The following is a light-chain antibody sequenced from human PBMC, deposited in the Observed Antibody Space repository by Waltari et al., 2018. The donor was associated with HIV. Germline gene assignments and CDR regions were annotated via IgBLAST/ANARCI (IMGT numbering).Light chain of an antibody. J-gene: IGLJ1*01. CDR1: SSDVGGYHY. CDR2: DFS. CDR3: CSYAGSYFPYV. Sequence: QSALTQTRSVSGSPGQSVTISCTGTSSDVGGYHYVSWYQQHPGKAPKLMIYDFSKRPSGVPGRCSGSKSGNTASLTISGLQAEDEADYCCCSYAGSYFPYVFGTGTKVTVL. V-gene: IGLV2-11*01.